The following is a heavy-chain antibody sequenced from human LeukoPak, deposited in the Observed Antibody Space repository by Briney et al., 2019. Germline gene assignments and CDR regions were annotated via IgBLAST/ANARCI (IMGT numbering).Heavy chain of an antibody. CDR1: GCTIGDYA. J-gene: IGHJ5*02. Sequence: GGALRLSCTASGCTIGDYAMSWFRRDPGKGLEGVGFIRSKAYGGTTEYAASVKGRFTISRDDSKSIAYLQMNSLKTEDTAVYYCTRDYAILTGPERFDPWGQGTLVTVSA. CDR3: TRDYAILTGPERFDP. D-gene: IGHD3-9*01. V-gene: IGHV3-49*03. CDR2: IRSKAYGGTT.